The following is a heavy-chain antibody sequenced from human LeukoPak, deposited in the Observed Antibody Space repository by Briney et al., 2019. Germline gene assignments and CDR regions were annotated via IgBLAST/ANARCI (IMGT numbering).Heavy chain of an antibody. CDR3: ARHCCSGPAKRVFDI. J-gene: IGHJ3*02. CDR1: GFTFSGFA. Sequence: LRLSCAASGFTFSGFAMDWVRQAPGKGLEWVGTISYSGNTDYNPSLRSRVTISVDTSNNQFSLRLGSVTAADTAVYHCARHCCSGPAKRVFDIWGQGTMVTVSS. V-gene: IGHV4-30-2*03. CDR2: ISYSGNT. D-gene: IGHD2-15*01.